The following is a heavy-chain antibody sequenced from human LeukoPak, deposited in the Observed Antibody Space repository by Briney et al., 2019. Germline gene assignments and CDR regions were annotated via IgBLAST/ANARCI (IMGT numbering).Heavy chain of an antibody. V-gene: IGHV4-59*01. CDR1: GGSISSYY. Sequence: SETLSLTCTVSGGSISSYYWSWIRQPPGKGLEWIGYIYYSGSTNYNPSLKSRVTISVDTSKNQFSLKLSSVTAADTAVYYCASSVRVSGSSHFDYWGQGTLVTVSS. J-gene: IGHJ4*02. CDR2: IYYSGST. D-gene: IGHD1-26*01. CDR3: ASSVRVSGSSHFDY.